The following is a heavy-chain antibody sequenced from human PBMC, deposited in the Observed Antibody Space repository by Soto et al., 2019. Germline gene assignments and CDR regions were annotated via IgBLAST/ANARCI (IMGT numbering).Heavy chain of an antibody. D-gene: IGHD5-18*01. V-gene: IGHV3-15*01. J-gene: IGHJ4*02. Sequence: EVQLVESGGGLVKSGGSLRLSCAASGFTVSNAWMSWVRQAPGKGLEWVGRIKSKTDGGTTEYDAPVKGRFTISRDDSKNTLYLQMNSLKTEDTAVYYCTRYSYGASEYWGQGTLVTVSS. CDR1: GFTVSNAW. CDR3: TRYSYGASEY. CDR2: IKSKTDGGTT.